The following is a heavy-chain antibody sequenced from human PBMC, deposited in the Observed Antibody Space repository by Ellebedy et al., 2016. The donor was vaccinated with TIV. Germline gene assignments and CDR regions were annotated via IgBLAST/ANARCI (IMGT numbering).Heavy chain of an antibody. V-gene: IGHV4-34*01. CDR1: GGSFSGYY. CDR3: ATGGDDYGDDYFDY. D-gene: IGHD4-17*01. J-gene: IGHJ4*02. CDR2: INHSGST. Sequence: SETLSLTXAVYGGSFSGYYWSWIRQPPGKGLEWIGEINHSGSTNYNPSLKSRVTISVDTSKNQFSLKLSSVTAADTAVYYCATGGDDYGDDYFDYWGQGTLVTVSS.